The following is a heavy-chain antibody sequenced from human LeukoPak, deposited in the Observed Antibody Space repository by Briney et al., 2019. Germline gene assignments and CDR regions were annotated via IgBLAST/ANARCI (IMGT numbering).Heavy chain of an antibody. Sequence: SETLSLTCAVYGGSFSGYYWGWIRQPPGKGLEWIGEINHSGSTNYNPSLKSRVTISVDTSKNQFSLKLSSVTAADTAVYYCARDGVYRPNWFDPWGQGTLVTVSS. J-gene: IGHJ5*02. CDR3: ARDGVYRPNWFDP. CDR1: GGSFSGYY. CDR2: INHSGST. D-gene: IGHD3-10*01. V-gene: IGHV4-34*01.